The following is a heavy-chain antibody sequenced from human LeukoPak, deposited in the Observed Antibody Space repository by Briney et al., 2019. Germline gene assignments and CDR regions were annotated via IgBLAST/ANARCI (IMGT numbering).Heavy chain of an antibody. CDR2: INPNSGGT. Sequence: ASVKVSCKASGYTFTGYYMHWVRQALGQGLEWMGRINPNSGGTNYAQKFQGRVTMTRDTSISTAYMELSRLRSDDTAVYYCATHLGTMGHRDGYGVLRYFDYWGQGTLVTVSS. D-gene: IGHD5-24*01. V-gene: IGHV1-2*06. J-gene: IGHJ4*02. CDR1: GYTFTGYY. CDR3: ATHLGTMGHRDGYGVLRYFDY.